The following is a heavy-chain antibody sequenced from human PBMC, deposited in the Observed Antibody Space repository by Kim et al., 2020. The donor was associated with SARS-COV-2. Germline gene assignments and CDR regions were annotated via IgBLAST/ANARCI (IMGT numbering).Heavy chain of an antibody. V-gene: IGHV3-7*01. Sequence: GGSLRLSCAVSGFTFDNYWMSWVRQAPGKGLEWVASIKEDGSMKYYVGSVKGRFTISRDNAKNSLYLQTNSLRAEDTAVYYCARVVYNAFDIWGQGTMVTVSS. CDR1: GFTFDNYW. J-gene: IGHJ3*02. CDR2: IKEDGSMK. D-gene: IGHD2-8*01. CDR3: ARVVYNAFDI.